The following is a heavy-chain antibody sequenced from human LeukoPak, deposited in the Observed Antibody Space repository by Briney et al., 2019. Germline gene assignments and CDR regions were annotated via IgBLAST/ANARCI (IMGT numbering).Heavy chain of an antibody. CDR2: IGTAGDT. V-gene: IGHV3-13*01. J-gene: IGHJ4*02. Sequence: GGSLRLSCAASGFTFSSYDMHWVRHATGKGLEWVSAIGTAGDTYYPGSVKGRFTISRENAKNSLYLQMNSLRAGDTAEYYCARVQYSSGWPKFDYWGQGTLVTVSS. D-gene: IGHD6-19*01. CDR3: ARVQYSSGWPKFDY. CDR1: GFTFSSYD.